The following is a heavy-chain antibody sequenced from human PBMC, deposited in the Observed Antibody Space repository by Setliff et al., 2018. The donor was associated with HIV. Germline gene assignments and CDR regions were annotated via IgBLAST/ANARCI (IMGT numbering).Heavy chain of an antibody. CDR2: IYYTGFT. CDR1: GGSIRSDSYY. Sequence: PSETLSLTCTVSGGSIRSDSYYWTWIRQPAGEGLEWIGRIYYTGFTDYNPSLKSRLTMSVDTSKNQFSLKLSSVTAADTAVYFCARSIYGSGSYPLDYWGQGILVTVSS. J-gene: IGHJ4*02. D-gene: IGHD3-10*01. V-gene: IGHV4-61*02. CDR3: ARSIYGSGSYPLDY.